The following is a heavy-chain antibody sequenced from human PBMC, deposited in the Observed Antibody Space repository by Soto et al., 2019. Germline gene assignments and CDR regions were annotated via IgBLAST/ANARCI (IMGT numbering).Heavy chain of an antibody. CDR1: GGRVLSSA. J-gene: IGHJ6*02. V-gene: IGHV1-69*06. D-gene: IGHD3-10*01. CDR2: IIPIFGTA. Sequence: AAVNVACDASGGRVLSSAISGVRQAPGQGLEWMGGIIPIFGTANYAQKFQGRVTITADKSTSTAYMELSSLRSEDTAAYYCARPYYYGSAAYYGTDVRGQGTTVPVS. CDR3: ARPYYYGSAAYYGTDV.